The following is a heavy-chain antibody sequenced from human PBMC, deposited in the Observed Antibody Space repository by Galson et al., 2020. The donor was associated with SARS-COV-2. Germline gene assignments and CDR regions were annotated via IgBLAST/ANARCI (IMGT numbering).Heavy chain of an antibody. CDR3: ARTDTIEYYYGSGTEPLVDY. J-gene: IGHJ4*02. V-gene: IGHV1-18*01. CDR1: GYTFTSYG. CDR2: ISAYNDNT. D-gene: IGHD3-10*01. Sequence: ASVKVSCKASGYTFTSYGISWVRQAPGQRLEWMGWISAYNDNTKYAQNLQGRVTMTTDKSTATAYMELRSLRSDDTAVFYCARTDTIEYYYGSGTEPLVDYWGQGTLVTVSS.